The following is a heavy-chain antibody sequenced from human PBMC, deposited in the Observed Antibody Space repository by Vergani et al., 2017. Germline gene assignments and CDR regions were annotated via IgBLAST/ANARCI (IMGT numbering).Heavy chain of an antibody. D-gene: IGHD3-3*01. Sequence: QLQLQESGPGLVKPSETLSLTCTVSGGSISSSSYYWGWIRQPPGKGLEWIGSIYYSGSTYYNPSLKSRVTISVDTSKNQFSLKLSSVTAADTAVYYCASRLGGLEWFQNAWGQGTLVTVSS. CDR3: ASRLGGLEWFQNA. CDR2: IYYSGST. V-gene: IGHV4-39*07. CDR1: GGSISSSSYY. J-gene: IGHJ5*02.